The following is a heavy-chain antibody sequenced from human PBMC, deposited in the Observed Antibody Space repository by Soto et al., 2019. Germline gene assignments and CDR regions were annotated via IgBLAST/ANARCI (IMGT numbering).Heavy chain of an antibody. CDR3: ARGVGSSPPQY. D-gene: IGHD1-26*01. CDR1: GGSVSVYY. V-gene: IGHV4-59*02. Sequence: TSETLSLTCTISGGSVSVYYWSWIRQSTGQGLEWIGYIYVSGSPYYNPSLRSRVTISADTSKNQISLKLTSPTAADTAVYYCARGVGSSPPQYWGRGTLVTVSS. CDR2: IYVSGSP. J-gene: IGHJ4*02.